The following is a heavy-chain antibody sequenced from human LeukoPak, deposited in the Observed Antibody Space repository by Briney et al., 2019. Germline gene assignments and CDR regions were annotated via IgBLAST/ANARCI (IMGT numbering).Heavy chain of an antibody. V-gene: IGHV3-23*01. Sequence: GGSLRLSCAASGFNFSSYAMSWVRQAPGKGLEWVSAISGSGGTTNYADSVKGRFTSSGDNSKDTLYLQMDSLRAEHTAVYYCAKVGSSKSFYYPYGMDVWGQGTTVTV. CDR1: GFNFSSYA. CDR2: ISGSGGTT. D-gene: IGHD6-13*01. CDR3: AKVGSSKSFYYPYGMDV. J-gene: IGHJ6*02.